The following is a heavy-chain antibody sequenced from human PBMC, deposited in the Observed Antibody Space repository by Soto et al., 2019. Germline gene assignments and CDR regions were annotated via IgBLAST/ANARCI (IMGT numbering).Heavy chain of an antibody. Sequence: EVQLLESGGGLVQPGGSLRLSCAASAFTFTNYAMSWVRQAPGKGLEWVSAISGSGASTCYADFVKGRFTISRDNSKNTLYLQMNSLRAEDTAVYYCASHLTAGQLGALYYWGQGTLVTVSS. CDR1: AFTFTNYA. V-gene: IGHV3-23*01. CDR2: ISGSGAST. J-gene: IGHJ4*02. D-gene: IGHD6-13*01. CDR3: ASHLTAGQLGALYY.